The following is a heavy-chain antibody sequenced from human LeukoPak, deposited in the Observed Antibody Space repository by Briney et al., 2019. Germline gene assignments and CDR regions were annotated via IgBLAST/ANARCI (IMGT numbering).Heavy chain of an antibody. D-gene: IGHD1-26*01. CDR1: GFTFSSYA. CDR2: ISGSGGNT. Sequence: GGSLRLSCAASGFTFSSYAMSWVRQAPGKGLEWVSAISGSGGNTYYADSVKGRFTISRDNSKNTLYLQMNSLRAEDTAVYYCATNSPRIVGATTTLDYWGQGTLVTVSS. J-gene: IGHJ4*02. V-gene: IGHV3-23*01. CDR3: ATNSPRIVGATTTLDY.